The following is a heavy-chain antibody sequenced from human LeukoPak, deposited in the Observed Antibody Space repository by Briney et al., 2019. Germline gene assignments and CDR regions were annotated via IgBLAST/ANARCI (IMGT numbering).Heavy chain of an antibody. J-gene: IGHJ3*02. V-gene: IGHV3-74*01. CDR3: AKVKWELGDDAFDI. Sequence: PGGSLRLSCAASGFIFRTYWMHWVRQAPGKGLVVVSRISGDGRSTIYADFVKGRFTISRDNAKNTLYLQMNSLRAEDTAVHYCAKVKWELGDDAFDIWGQGTMVTVSS. CDR1: GFIFRTYW. D-gene: IGHD1-26*01. CDR2: ISGDGRST.